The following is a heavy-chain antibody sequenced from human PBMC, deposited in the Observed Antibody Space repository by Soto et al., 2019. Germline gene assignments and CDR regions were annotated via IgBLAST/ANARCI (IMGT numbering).Heavy chain of an antibody. CDR3: ARALREGLPIYYFDS. CDR1: GGSISSGGYY. V-gene: IGHV2-26*01. D-gene: IGHD1-26*01. Sequence: ETLSLTYTVSGGSISSGGYYWTWIRQPPGKALEWLAHIFWNDERSYNTSLKSRLTISRDTSKSQVVLTMTNVDPVDTGTYFCARALREGLPIYYFDSWGQGTLVTVSS. J-gene: IGHJ4*02. CDR2: IFWNDER.